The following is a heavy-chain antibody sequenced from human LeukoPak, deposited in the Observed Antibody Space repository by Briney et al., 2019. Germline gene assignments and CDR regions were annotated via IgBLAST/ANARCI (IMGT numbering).Heavy chain of an antibody. CDR3: AALAGVQGLAYDPRDYFDS. CDR1: GFTFTSSA. D-gene: IGHD7-27*01. CDR2: IVLGSGNT. V-gene: IGHV1-58*01. Sequence: SVKVSCKASGFTFTSSAVQWVRQARGQRLEWIGWIVLGSGNTNYAQQFQERVTITRDLSTRSTYLGLSSLRSEDTAVYYCAALAGVQGLAYDPRDYFDSWGQGTLVTVSS. J-gene: IGHJ4*02.